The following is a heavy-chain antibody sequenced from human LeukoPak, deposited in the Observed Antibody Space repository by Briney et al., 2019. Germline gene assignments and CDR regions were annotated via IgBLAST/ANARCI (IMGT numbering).Heavy chain of an antibody. D-gene: IGHD3-22*01. J-gene: IGHJ6*03. V-gene: IGHV1-46*01. CDR2: INPSGGST. Sequence: ASVKVSCKASGYTFTSYYIHWARQAPGQGLEWMGLINPSGGSTNYAQKFQGRVTMTRDTSTSTVYMELSSLRSEDTAVYYCARVGYYYDRGPDNDYYYMDVWGKGTTVTVSS. CDR3: ARVGYYYDRGPDNDYYYMDV. CDR1: GYTFTSYY.